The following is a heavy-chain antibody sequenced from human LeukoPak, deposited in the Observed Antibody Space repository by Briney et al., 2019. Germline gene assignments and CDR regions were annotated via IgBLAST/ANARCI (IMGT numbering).Heavy chain of an antibody. J-gene: IGHJ4*02. CDR3: AKDAHSSGWYKLEYRYFDY. D-gene: IGHD6-19*01. Sequence: GGSLRLSCAASGFTFSSYAMSWVRQAPGKGLEWGSAISGSGGSTYYADSVKGRFTISRDYAKNTLYLQMTSLRAEDTAVYYCAKDAHSSGWYKLEYRYFDYWGQGTLVTVSS. CDR1: GFTFSSYA. V-gene: IGHV3-23*01. CDR2: ISGSGGST.